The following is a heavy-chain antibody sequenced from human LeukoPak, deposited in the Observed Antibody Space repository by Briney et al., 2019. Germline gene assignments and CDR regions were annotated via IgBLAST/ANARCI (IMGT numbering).Heavy chain of an antibody. V-gene: IGHV3-33*01. Sequence: GGSLRLSCAASGFNFSSYGMHWVRQAPGKGLEWVTSIWFDGSNIHYADSVKGRVTISRDNSKSALYQQMNSLRAEDTAIYYCARDSLPMAVTGPFDHWGQGALVTVSS. D-gene: IGHD6-19*01. CDR3: ARDSLPMAVTGPFDH. CDR1: GFNFSSYG. J-gene: IGHJ4*02. CDR2: IWFDGSNI.